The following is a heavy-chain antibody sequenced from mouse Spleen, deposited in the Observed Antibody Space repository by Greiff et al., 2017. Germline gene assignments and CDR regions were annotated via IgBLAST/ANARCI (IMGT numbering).Heavy chain of an antibody. CDR3: ATIYDGYYGDY. J-gene: IGHJ2*01. CDR1: GYTFTSYY. CDR2: IYPGDGST. V-gene: IGHV1S56*01. D-gene: IGHD2-3*01. Sequence: LVESGPELVKPGASVKMSCKASGYTFTSYYIHWVKQRPGQGLEWIGWIYPGDGSTKYNEKFKGKTTLTADKSSSTAYMLLSSLTSEDSAIYFCATIYDGYYGDYWGQGTTLTVSS.